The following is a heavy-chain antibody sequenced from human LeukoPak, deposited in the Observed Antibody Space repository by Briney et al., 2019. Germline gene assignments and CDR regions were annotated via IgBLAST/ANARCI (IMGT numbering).Heavy chain of an antibody. J-gene: IGHJ5*02. D-gene: IGHD3-10*01. V-gene: IGHV4-4*07. CDR2: IYTSGST. CDR1: GGSISSYY. Sequence: SETLSLTCTVSGGSISSYYWSWIRQPAGKGLEWIGRIYTSGSTNYNPSLKSRVTMSVDTSKNQFSLKLCSVTAADTAVYYCARDPGVTMVRGPTKGGFDPWGQGTLVTVSS. CDR3: ARDPGVTMVRGPTKGGFDP.